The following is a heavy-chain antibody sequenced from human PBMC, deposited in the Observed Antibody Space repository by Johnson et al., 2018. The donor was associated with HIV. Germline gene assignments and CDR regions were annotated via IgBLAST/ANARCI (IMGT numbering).Heavy chain of an antibody. CDR3: AKTYSGSNRDAFDI. D-gene: IGHD1-26*01. V-gene: IGHV3-66*01. J-gene: IGHJ3*02. CDR2: IYSCGST. Sequence: VQLVESGGDLVQPGGSLRLSCAASGFTVSSNYMSWVRQAPGKGLEWVSVIYSCGSTSYADSVKGRFTISRDNSKNTLYLQMNSLRAEDTAVYYCAKTYSGSNRDAFDIWGQGTMVTVSS. CDR1: GFTVSSNY.